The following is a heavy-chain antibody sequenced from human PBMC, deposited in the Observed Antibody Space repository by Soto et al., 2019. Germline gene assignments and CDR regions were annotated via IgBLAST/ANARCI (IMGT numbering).Heavy chain of an antibody. D-gene: IGHD2-21*01. CDR1: GGSISSYY. CDR2: IYYSGST. Sequence: QVQLQESGPGLVKPSETLSLTCTVSGGSISSYYWSWIRQPPGKGLEWIGYIYYSGSTNYNPSLKNRVTISVDTSNNQFSLKRSSVTAADTAVYYCARRWGGTFDYWGQGTLVTVSS. V-gene: IGHV4-59*01. J-gene: IGHJ4*02. CDR3: ARRWGGTFDY.